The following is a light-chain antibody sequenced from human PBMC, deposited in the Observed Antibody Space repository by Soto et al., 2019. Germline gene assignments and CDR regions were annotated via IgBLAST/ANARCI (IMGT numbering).Light chain of an antibody. CDR1: SSDVGGYNY. V-gene: IGLV2-11*01. J-gene: IGLJ1*01. CDR2: DVS. Sequence: QSLLTQPRSVSGSPGQSVTISCTGTSSDVGGYNYVSWYQQHPGKAPKLMIYDVSKRPSGVPDRFSGSKSGKTASLTISGLQAKDEADYYCCSYAGSYVFGTGTKVTVL. CDR3: CSYAGSYV.